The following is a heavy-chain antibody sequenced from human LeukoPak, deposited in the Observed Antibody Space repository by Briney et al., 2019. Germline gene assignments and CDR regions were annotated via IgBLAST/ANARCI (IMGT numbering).Heavy chain of an antibody. CDR2: IIPIFGTA. D-gene: IGHD3-22*01. CDR1: GGTFSSYA. V-gene: IGHV1-69*13. Sequence: SVKFSCKASGGTFSSYAISWVRQAPGQGLEWMGGIIPIFGTANYAQKFQGRVTITADESTSTAYMELSSLRSEDTAVYYCARARYHYYDSSGSENYFDYWGQGTLVTVSS. J-gene: IGHJ4*02. CDR3: ARARYHYYDSSGSENYFDY.